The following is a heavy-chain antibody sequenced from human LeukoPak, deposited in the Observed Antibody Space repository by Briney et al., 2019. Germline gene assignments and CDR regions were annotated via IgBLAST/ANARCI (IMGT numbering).Heavy chain of an antibody. CDR3: ARTSTSCPLGSFCYYYYYMDV. CDR1: GGSISSYY. CDR2: IYTSGST. J-gene: IGHJ6*03. Sequence: SETLSLTCTVSGGSISSYYWSWIRQPAGKGLEWIGRIYTSGSTNYNPSLKSRVTMSVDTSKNQFSLKLSSVTAADTAVYYCARTSTSCPLGSFCYYYYYMDVWGKGTTVTVSS. V-gene: IGHV4-4*07. D-gene: IGHD2-2*01.